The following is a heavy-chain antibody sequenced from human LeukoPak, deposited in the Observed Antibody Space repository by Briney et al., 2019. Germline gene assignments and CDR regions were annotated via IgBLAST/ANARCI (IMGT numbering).Heavy chain of an antibody. CDR1: GFTFSSYA. J-gene: IGHJ4*02. Sequence: GGSLRPSCAASGFTFSSYAMSWVRQAPGKGLEWVSAISGSGGSTYYADSVKGRFTISRDNSKNTLYLQMNSLRAEDTAVYYCAKGPYYYDSSGYYQYYFDYWGQGTLVTVSS. D-gene: IGHD3-22*01. CDR2: ISGSGGST. CDR3: AKGPYYYDSSGYYQYYFDY. V-gene: IGHV3-23*01.